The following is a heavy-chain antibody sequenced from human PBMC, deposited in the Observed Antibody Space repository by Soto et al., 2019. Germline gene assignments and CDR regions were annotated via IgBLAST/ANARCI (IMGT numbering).Heavy chain of an antibody. CDR3: ARKGWGKTGTTRYYYYGMDV. Sequence: GASVKVSCKASGYTFTSYAMHWVRQAPGQRLEWMGWINAGNGNTKYSQKFQGRVTITRDTSASTAYMELSSLRSEDTAVYYCARKGWGKTGTTRYYYYGMDVWGQGTTVTVSS. CDR1: GYTFTSYA. J-gene: IGHJ6*02. V-gene: IGHV1-3*01. D-gene: IGHD1-7*01. CDR2: INAGNGNT.